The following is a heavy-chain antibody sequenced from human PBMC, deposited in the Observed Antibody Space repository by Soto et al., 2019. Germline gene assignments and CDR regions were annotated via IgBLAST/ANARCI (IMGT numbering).Heavy chain of an antibody. Sequence: PSETLSLTCTVSGGSISSSSYYWGWIRQPPGKGLEWIGSIYYSGSTYYNPSLKSRVTISVDTSKNQFSLKLSSVTAADTAVYYCAGFCNSGWPNYYYYGMDVWGQGTTVT. CDR1: GGSISSSSYY. CDR3: AGFCNSGWPNYYYYGMDV. J-gene: IGHJ6*02. CDR2: IYYSGST. D-gene: IGHD6-19*01. V-gene: IGHV4-39*01.